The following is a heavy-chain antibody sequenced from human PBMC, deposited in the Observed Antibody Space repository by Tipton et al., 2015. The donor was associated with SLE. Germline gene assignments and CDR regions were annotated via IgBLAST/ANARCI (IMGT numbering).Heavy chain of an antibody. D-gene: IGHD2-15*01. V-gene: IGHV1-8*01. Sequence: QLVQSGPEVKKPGASVTVSCKASGYTFTSYDIYWVRQATGQGLEWMGWMNPNSGNRAYAQKFQGRVTMTRNTSISTAYMELSSLRSEDSAVYYCAGSMVVAVVAAAYGMDVWCEGTTVTVSS. CDR2: MNPNSGNR. CDR1: GYTFTSYD. CDR3: AGSMVVAVVAAAYGMDV. J-gene: IGHJ6*02.